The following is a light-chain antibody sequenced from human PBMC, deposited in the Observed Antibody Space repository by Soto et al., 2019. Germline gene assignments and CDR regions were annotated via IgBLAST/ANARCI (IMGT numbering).Light chain of an antibody. Sequence: DIQMTQSPSTLSATAGDRVTITCRASQSISAWLAWYQQKPGKAPKLLIYDASNLESGVPSRFSGSGSGTEFTLTISNLQPDDFATYYCQQSYRAFGQGTKVDIK. V-gene: IGKV1-5*01. CDR2: DAS. CDR3: QQSYRA. J-gene: IGKJ1*01. CDR1: QSISAW.